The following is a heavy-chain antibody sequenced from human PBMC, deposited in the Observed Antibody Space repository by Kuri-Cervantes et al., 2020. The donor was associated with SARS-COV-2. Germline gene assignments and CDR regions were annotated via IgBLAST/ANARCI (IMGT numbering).Heavy chain of an antibody. CDR1: GFTFSSYA. Sequence: GGSLRLSCAASGFTFSSYAMSWVRPAPGKGLEWVSAISGSGGSTYYADSVKGRFTISRDNSKNTLYLQMNSLRAEDTAVYYCAKGPVGATGAFDIWGQGTMVTVSS. CDR2: ISGSGGST. V-gene: IGHV3-23*01. J-gene: IGHJ3*02. CDR3: AKGPVGATGAFDI. D-gene: IGHD1-26*01.